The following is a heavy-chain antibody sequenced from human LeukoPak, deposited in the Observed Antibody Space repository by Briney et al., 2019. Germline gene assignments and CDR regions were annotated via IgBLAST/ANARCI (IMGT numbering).Heavy chain of an antibody. V-gene: IGHV1-2*02. CDR3: ARGDTSYYYGSGSYPH. D-gene: IGHD3-10*01. J-gene: IGHJ4*02. CDR1: GYTFTGYY. Sequence: ASVKVSCKASGYTFTGYYMHWVRQAPGQGLEWVGWINPNSGGTNYAQKFQGRVTMTRDTSISTAYMELSRLRSDDTAVYYCARGDTSYYYGSGSYPHWGQGTLVTVSS. CDR2: INPNSGGT.